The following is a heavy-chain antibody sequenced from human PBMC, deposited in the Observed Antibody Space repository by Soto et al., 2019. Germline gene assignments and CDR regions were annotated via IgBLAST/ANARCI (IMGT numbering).Heavy chain of an antibody. J-gene: IGHJ5*02. D-gene: IGHD3-22*01. CDR3: ARGRVVVITTPLNWFDP. CDR2: IYYSGST. V-gene: IGHV4-39*01. CDR1: GGSISSYY. Sequence: PSETLSLTCTVSGGSISSYYWGWIRQPPGKGLEWIGSIYYSGSTYYNPSLKSRVTISVDTSKNQFSLKLSSVTAADTAVYYCARGRVVVITTPLNWFDPWGQGTLVTVSS.